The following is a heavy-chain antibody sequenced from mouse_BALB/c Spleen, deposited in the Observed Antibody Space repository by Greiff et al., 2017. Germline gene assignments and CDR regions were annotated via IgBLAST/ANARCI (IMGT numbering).Heavy chain of an antibody. V-gene: IGHV1-9*01. CDR3: AGSSYVDY. CDR1: GYTFSSYW. D-gene: IGHD1-1*01. CDR2: ILPGSGST. Sequence: VQLQQPGAELMKPGASVKISCKATGYTFSSYWIEWVKQRPGHGLEWIGEILPGSGSTNYNEKFKGKATFTADTSSNTAYMQLSSLTSEDSAVYYCAGSSYVDYWGQGTTLTVSS. J-gene: IGHJ2*01.